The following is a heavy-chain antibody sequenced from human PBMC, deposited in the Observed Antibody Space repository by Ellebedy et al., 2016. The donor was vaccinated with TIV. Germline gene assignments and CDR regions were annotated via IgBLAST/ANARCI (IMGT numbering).Heavy chain of an antibody. CDR2: IRPYNGDT. CDR3: AKNLYYCLDASCPSDN. Sequence: AASVKVSCKASGYTFTSYGLTWVRQAPGQGLEWMGWIRPYNGDTNYAQKFQGRVTMTTDTSTSTAYMELRSLRFDDTAVYYCAKNLYYCLDASCPSDNWGQGTLVTVSS. CDR1: GYTFTSYG. J-gene: IGHJ4*02. V-gene: IGHV1-18*04. D-gene: IGHD2-15*01.